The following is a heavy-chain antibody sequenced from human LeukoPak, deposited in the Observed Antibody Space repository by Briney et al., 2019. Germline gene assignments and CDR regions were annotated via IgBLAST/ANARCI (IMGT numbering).Heavy chain of an antibody. D-gene: IGHD3-22*01. CDR2: ISYDGSNK. CDR1: GFTFSSYE. Sequence: PGGSLRLSCAASGFTFSSYEMNWVRQAPGKGLEWVAVISYDGSNKYYADSVKGRFTISRDNSKNTLYLQMNSLRAEDTAVYYCAKDRRYYDSSGYYFGYWGQGTLVTVSS. J-gene: IGHJ4*02. CDR3: AKDRRYYDSSGYYFGY. V-gene: IGHV3-30*18.